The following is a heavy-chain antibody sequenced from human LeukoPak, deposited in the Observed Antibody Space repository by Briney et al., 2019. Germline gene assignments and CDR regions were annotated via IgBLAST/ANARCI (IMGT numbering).Heavy chain of an antibody. CDR3: AKDTPSRGEDAFDI. J-gene: IGHJ3*02. CDR2: ISGSGDYT. D-gene: IGHD6-25*01. CDR1: GFTFSGYA. Sequence: QPGGSLRLSCAVSGFTFSGYAMSWVRQAPGKGLEWVSTISGSGDYTYYADSVKGRFSISRDNSKNTLHLQMNSLRAEDTAVYYCAKDTPSRGEDAFDIWGQGTMVTVSS. V-gene: IGHV3-23*01.